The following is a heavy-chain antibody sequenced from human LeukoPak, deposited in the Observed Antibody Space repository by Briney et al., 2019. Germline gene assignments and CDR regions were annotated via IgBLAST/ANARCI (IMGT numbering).Heavy chain of an antibody. CDR1: GYIFTTYW. CDR3: VRSGYTYGQYGMDV. Sequence: GESLKISCKGSGYIFTTYWIAWVRQMPGEGLEWMGIIYPGDSETRYSPSFQGQVTISVDKSIITAYLQWSSLKASDTAMYYCVRSGYTYGQYGMDVWGQGTTVTVSS. D-gene: IGHD2-15*01. CDR2: IYPGDSET. V-gene: IGHV5-51*01. J-gene: IGHJ6*02.